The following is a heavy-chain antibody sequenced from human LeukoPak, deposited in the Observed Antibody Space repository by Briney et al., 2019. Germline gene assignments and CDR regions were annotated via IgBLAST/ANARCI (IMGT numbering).Heavy chain of an antibody. D-gene: IGHD6-13*01. CDR3: ARAKQQLVPPPGFDY. Sequence: PSETLSLTCAVYGGSFSGYYWSWIRQPPGNGLEWIGEINHSGSTNYNPSLKSRVAISVDTSKNQFSLKLSSVTAADTAVYYCARAKQQLVPPPGFDYWGQGTLVTVSS. V-gene: IGHV4-34*01. CDR1: GGSFSGYY. CDR2: INHSGST. J-gene: IGHJ4*02.